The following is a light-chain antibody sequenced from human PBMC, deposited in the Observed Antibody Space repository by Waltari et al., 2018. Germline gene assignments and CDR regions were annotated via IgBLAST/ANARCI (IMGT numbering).Light chain of an antibody. CDR3: QQYYSTPFT. J-gene: IGKJ4*01. CDR2: RAS. V-gene: IGKV4-1*01. Sequence: IVMTQSPDSLAVSLGERATINCKSSQSVLYSSNNKNYLAWYQQKPGQPPKLLIYRASTREAGVPDRFSGSGSGTDFTLTISSLQAEDVAVYYCQQYYSTPFTFGGGTKVEIK. CDR1: QSVLYSSNNKNY.